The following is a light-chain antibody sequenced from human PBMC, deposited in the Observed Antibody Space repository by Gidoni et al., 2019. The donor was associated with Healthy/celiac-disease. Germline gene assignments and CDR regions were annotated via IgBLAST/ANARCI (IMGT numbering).Light chain of an antibody. CDR3: QQYNSYWT. J-gene: IGKJ1*01. Sequence: DIQMTQSPSTLSASVGDRVTITCRASQSISSWLAWYQQKPGKAPKILIYDASSLESGVPSRFSGSGSGTEFTLTISSLQPDDCATYYCQQYNSYWTFGQGTKVEIK. V-gene: IGKV1-5*01. CDR1: QSISSW. CDR2: DAS.